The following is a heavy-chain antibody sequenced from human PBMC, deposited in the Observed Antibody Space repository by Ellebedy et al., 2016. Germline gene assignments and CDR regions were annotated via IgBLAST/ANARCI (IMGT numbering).Heavy chain of an antibody. Sequence: GESLKISCAASGFTVSTNYMKWVRQAPGKGLEWVSYISSRSSNIYYADSVKGRFTISSDNAKNSLYLQMNSLRAEDTAVYYCAMGFGELLYSYYFDYWGQGTLVTVSS. CDR2: ISSRSSNI. J-gene: IGHJ4*02. V-gene: IGHV3-48*01. D-gene: IGHD3-10*01. CDR1: GFTVSTNY. CDR3: AMGFGELLYSYYFDY.